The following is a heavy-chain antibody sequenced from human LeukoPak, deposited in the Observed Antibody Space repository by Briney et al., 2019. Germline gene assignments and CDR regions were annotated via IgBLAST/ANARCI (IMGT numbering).Heavy chain of an antibody. Sequence: GGSLRLSCAASGFTFSNYGMHWVRHAPGKGLEWVAFIRYDGSDTYYGDSVKGRFTIARDNSKNTLYLQMNTSRVDDTALYYCAKGVSSACFDYWGQGTLVTVSS. CDR2: IRYDGSDT. J-gene: IGHJ4*02. CDR3: AKGVSSACFDY. CDR1: GFTFSNYG. V-gene: IGHV3-30*02. D-gene: IGHD6-19*01.